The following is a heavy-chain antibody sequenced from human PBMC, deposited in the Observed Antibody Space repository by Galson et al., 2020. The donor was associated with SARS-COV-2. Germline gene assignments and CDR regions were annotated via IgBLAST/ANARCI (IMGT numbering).Heavy chain of an antibody. CDR3: ASPRDYYDSSGYDY. D-gene: IGHD3-22*01. J-gene: IGHJ4*02. V-gene: IGHV3-23*01. Sequence: TGGSLRLSCAASGFTFSSYAMSWVRQAPGKGLEWVSASSGSGGSTYYADSGKGRFTISRDNSKNTLYLQMNSLRAEDTAVYYCASPRDYYDSSGYDYWGQGTLVTVSS. CDR2: SSGSGGST. CDR1: GFTFSSYA.